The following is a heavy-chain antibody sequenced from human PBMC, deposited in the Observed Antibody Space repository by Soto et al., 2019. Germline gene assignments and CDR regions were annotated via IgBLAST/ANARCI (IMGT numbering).Heavy chain of an antibody. V-gene: IGHV4-39*01. CDR1: GESISSSSYY. D-gene: IGHD2-21*02. CDR3: ARQRTTVVTQAYFDH. Sequence: SETLSLTCIVSGESISSSSYYWGWIRQPPGKGLEWIGSIYYSGRTYYNPSFKSRVTISIDTSKNQFSLKLSSVTATDTAVYYCARQRTTVVTQAYFDHWRQGALVTVSS. J-gene: IGHJ4*02. CDR2: IYYSGRT.